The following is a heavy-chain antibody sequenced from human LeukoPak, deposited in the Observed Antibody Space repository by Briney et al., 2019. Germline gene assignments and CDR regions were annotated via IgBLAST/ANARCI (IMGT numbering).Heavy chain of an antibody. CDR1: GGSISSSSYY. CDR2: IYYSGST. J-gene: IGHJ4*02. D-gene: IGHD3-16*01. V-gene: IGHV4-39*01. CDR3: ARRSLSGGSYFDY. Sequence: SETLSLTCTVSGGSISSSSYYWGWIRQPPGKGLEWIGSIYYSGSTYYNPSLNSRVTISVDTSKNQFSLKMSSVTAADTAVYYCARRSLSGGSYFDYWGQGTLVTVSS.